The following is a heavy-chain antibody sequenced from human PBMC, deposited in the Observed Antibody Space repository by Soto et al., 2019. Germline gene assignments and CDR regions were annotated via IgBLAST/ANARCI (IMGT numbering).Heavy chain of an antibody. V-gene: IGHV1-69*13. CDR1: GGTFSSYA. D-gene: IGHD3-10*01. CDR2: IIPIFGTA. J-gene: IGHJ6*02. Sequence: ASVKVSCKASGGTFSSYAISWVRQAPGQGLEWMGGIIPIFGTANYAQRFQGRVTITADESTSTAYMELSRLRSEDTAVYYCARSDYYGSGSYYFYYYYGMDVWGQGTTVTVSS. CDR3: ARSDYYGSGSYYFYYYYGMDV.